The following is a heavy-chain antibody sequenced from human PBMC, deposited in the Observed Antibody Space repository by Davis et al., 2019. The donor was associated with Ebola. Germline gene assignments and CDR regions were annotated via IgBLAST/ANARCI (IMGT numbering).Heavy chain of an antibody. Sequence: ASVKVSCKASGYTFTGSYIHWVRQAPGQGLEWMGWINPNTGGTKFAQKFQDWVTMTSDTSISTAYMELTRLRADDTAVYYCARARPDCGGDCYDFDYWGQGTLVTVSS. V-gene: IGHV1-2*04. CDR1: GYTFTGSY. D-gene: IGHD2-21*01. J-gene: IGHJ4*02. CDR3: ARARPDCGGDCYDFDY. CDR2: INPNTGGT.